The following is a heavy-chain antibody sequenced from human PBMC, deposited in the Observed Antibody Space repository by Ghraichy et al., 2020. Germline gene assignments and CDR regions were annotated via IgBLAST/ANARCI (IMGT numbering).Heavy chain of an antibody. J-gene: IGHJ5*02. V-gene: IGHV4-4*02. D-gene: IGHD1-26*01. CDR1: GGSISSSNW. CDR3: ARIVVGATFWFDP. Sequence: GTLSLTCAVSGGSISSSNWWSWVRQPPGKGLEWIGEIYHSGSTNYNPSLKSRVTISVDKSKNQFSLKLSSVTAADPAVYYCARIVVGATFWFDPWGQGTLVTVSS. CDR2: IYHSGST.